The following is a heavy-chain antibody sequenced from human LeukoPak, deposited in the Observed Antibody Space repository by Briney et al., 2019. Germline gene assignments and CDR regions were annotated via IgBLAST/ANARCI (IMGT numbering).Heavy chain of an antibody. CDR2: ISSSSSTI. V-gene: IGHV3-48*01. D-gene: IGHD2-2*01. CDR3: ARDPRYCISTSCQPDY. CDR1: GFTFSSYS. J-gene: IGHJ4*02. Sequence: PGGSLRLSCAASGFTFSSYSMNWVRQAPGKGLEWVSYISSSSSTIYYADSVKGRFTISRDNAKNSLYLQMNSLRAEDTAVYYCARDPRYCISTSCQPDYWGQGTLVTVSS.